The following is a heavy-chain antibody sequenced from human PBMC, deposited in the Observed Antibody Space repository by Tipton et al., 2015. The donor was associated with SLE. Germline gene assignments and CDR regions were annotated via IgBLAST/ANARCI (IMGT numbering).Heavy chain of an antibody. D-gene: IGHD5-12*01. CDR3: AREYSGYDYRTFDH. CDR1: GASIGFSPYS. CDR2: AYTGGST. V-gene: IGHV4-61*02. J-gene: IGHJ4*02. Sequence: TLSLTCSVSGASIGFSPYSCSWIRQTAGKRLEWIGRAYTGGSTPKYNPSLKSRVTISVDTSRNQFSLKLRSVTAADTAVYYCAREYSGYDYRTFDHWGQGTLVTVSS.